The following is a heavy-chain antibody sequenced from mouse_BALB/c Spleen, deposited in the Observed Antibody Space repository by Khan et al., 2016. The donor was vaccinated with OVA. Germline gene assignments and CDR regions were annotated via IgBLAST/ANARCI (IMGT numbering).Heavy chain of an antibody. V-gene: IGHV1-7*01. Sequence: QIQLVQSGAELAKPGASVKMSCKASGYTFINYWILWVKQRPGQGLEWIGYINHSTGYTEYNQNFKDKATLTADKSSSTAYMQLSSLTSEDSAVYYCARRGLRWDFDYWGQGTTLTVSS. CDR1: GYTFINYW. CDR2: INHSTGYT. CDR3: ARRGLRWDFDY. D-gene: IGHD1-1*01. J-gene: IGHJ2*01.